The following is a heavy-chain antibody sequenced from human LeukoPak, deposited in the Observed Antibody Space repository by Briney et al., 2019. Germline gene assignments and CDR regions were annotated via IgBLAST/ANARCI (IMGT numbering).Heavy chain of an antibody. CDR3: ARQGIAAVGAQFDY. J-gene: IGHJ4*02. Sequence: PSETLSLTCTVSGGSISSYYWSWIRQPPGKGLEWIGYIYYSGSTNYNPSLKSRVTISVDTSKNQFSLKLSSVTAADTAVYYCARQGIAAVGAQFDYWGQGTLVTVSS. D-gene: IGHD6-13*01. V-gene: IGHV4-59*08. CDR2: IYYSGST. CDR1: GGSISSYY.